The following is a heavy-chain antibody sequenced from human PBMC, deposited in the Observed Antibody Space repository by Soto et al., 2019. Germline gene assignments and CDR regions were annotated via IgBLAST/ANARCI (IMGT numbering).Heavy chain of an antibody. D-gene: IGHD6-13*01. CDR3: ARDLRAAGRPGMDV. CDR2: IIPIVGTG. CDR1: GGSFSSYA. V-gene: IGHV1-69*01. Sequence: QVQLVQSGAEVQKPGSSVKVSCKASGGSFSSYAISWVRQAPGQGLEWMGGIIPIVGTGNYAQNFQGRVTITAGESTSTAYMELSSPRSEDTAMYYCARDLRAAGRPGMDVWGQGTRVTVSS. J-gene: IGHJ6*02.